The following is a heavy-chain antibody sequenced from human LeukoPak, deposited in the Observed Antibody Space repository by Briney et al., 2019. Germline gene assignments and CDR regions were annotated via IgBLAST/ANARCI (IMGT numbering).Heavy chain of an antibody. CDR1: GYTFTSYG. Sequence: GASVKVSCKASGYTFTSYGISWVRQAPGQGLEWMGWISAYNGNTNYAQKLQGRVTMTTDTSTSTAYMELRSLRSDDTAVYYCARVVTPRYCSSTSCYWKGWFDPWGQGTLVTVSS. D-gene: IGHD2-2*01. CDR2: ISAYNGNT. V-gene: IGHV1-18*01. J-gene: IGHJ5*02. CDR3: ARVVTPRYCSSTSCYWKGWFDP.